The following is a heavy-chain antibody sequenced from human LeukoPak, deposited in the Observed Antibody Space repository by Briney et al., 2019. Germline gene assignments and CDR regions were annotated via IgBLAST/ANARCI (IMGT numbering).Heavy chain of an antibody. V-gene: IGHV3-21*01. Sequence: GGSLRLSCAASGFTFSSYWMNWVRQAPGKGLVWVSSISSITSYIYYAGSVKGRFTISRDNAKNSLYLQMNSLRAEDTAVYYCAELGITMIGGVWGKGTTVTISS. CDR1: GFTFSSYW. CDR3: AELGITMIGGV. J-gene: IGHJ6*04. CDR2: ISSITSYI. D-gene: IGHD3-10*02.